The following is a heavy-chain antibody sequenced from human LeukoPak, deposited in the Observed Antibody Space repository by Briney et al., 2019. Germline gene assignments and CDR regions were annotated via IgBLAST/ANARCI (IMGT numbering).Heavy chain of an antibody. Sequence: PGGSLRLSCAASGFPFSRYWMTWVRQAPGKGLEWVANIKQDGSEKYYVDSVKGRFTISRDNAKSSLYLQMNSLRAEDTAVYYCAGAGTSESYSRVDYWGQGTLVTVSS. CDR3: AGAGTSESYSRVDY. D-gene: IGHD3-10*01. J-gene: IGHJ4*02. CDR1: GFPFSRYW. CDR2: IKQDGSEK. V-gene: IGHV3-7*01.